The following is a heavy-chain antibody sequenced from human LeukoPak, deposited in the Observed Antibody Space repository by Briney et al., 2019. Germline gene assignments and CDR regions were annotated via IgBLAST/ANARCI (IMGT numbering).Heavy chain of an antibody. CDR1: GFTFSSYA. J-gene: IGHJ3*01. CDR3: AKNRPRSDDSSGYYY. V-gene: IGHV3-23*01. D-gene: IGHD3-22*01. CDR2: ISGSGGST. Sequence: PGGSLRLSCAASGFTFSSYAMSWVRQAPGKGLEWVSAISGSGGSTYYADSVKGRFTISRDNSKNTLYLQMNSLGAEDTAVYYCAKNRPRSDDSSGYYYWGQGTMVTVSS.